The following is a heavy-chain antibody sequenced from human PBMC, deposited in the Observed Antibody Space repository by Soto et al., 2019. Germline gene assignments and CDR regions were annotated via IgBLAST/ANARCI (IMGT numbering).Heavy chain of an antibody. J-gene: IGHJ5*02. CDR1: GGSISSGDYY. V-gene: IGHV4-30-4*01. CDR2: IYYSGST. D-gene: IGHD4-17*01. Sequence: QVQLQESGPGLVKPSQTLSLTCTVSGGSISSGDYYWSWIRQPPGKGLEWIGYIYYSGSTYYNPSPKGRVTISVDTAKNPFSLKLSSVTAADTAVYYCARGSIDGDYGGWFDPWGQGTLVTVSS. CDR3: ARGSIDGDYGGWFDP.